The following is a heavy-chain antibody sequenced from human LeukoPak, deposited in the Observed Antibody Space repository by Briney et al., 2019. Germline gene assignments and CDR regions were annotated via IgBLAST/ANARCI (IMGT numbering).Heavy chain of an antibody. V-gene: IGHV4-39*01. CDR1: GGSISSSNFY. CDR2: IYYSGST. D-gene: IGHD3-10*01. J-gene: IGHJ4*02. Sequence: SETLSLTCTVSGGSISSSNFYWGWIRQSPGKGLEWIGSIYYSGSTYYNASLKSRVTISVDTSKNQFSLRLSSVTATDTAVYYCARRRGVYYFDYWGQGTLVTVSS. CDR3: ARRRGVYYFDY.